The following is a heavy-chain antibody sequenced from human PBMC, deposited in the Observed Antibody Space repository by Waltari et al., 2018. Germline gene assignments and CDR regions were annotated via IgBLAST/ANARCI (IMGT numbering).Heavy chain of an antibody. V-gene: IGHV4-4*02. CDR1: GDSVTSRYL. D-gene: IGHD2-15*01. J-gene: IGHJ4*02. CDR2: VPGSGGT. Sequence: QLPLQESSPGLVKPSGTLSLPCAVPGDSVTSRYLCNWVRQPPGKGLEWIGQVPGSGGTNYNPSFASRVTVSLDTSNNQVSLKVTSATAADTAVYYCARDRGRGLYLDSWGPGTLVTVSP. CDR3: ARDRGRGLYLDS.